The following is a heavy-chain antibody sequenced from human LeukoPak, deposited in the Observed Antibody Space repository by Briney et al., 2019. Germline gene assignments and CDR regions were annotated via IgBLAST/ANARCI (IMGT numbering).Heavy chain of an antibody. CDR3: ARQTGSGLFILP. CDR2: IYYSGNT. D-gene: IGHD3/OR15-3a*01. Sequence: SETLSLTCTVSGGSVSSGSYYWGWIRQPPGKGLEWIGSIYYSGNTYYNASLKSQVSISIDTSKNQFSLRLTSVTAADTAVYYCARQTGSGLFILPGGQGTLVTVSS. CDR1: GGSVSSGSYY. V-gene: IGHV4-39*01. J-gene: IGHJ4*02.